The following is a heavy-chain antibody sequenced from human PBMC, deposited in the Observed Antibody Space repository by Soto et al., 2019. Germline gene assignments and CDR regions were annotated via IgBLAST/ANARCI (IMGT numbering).Heavy chain of an antibody. J-gene: IGHJ5*02. D-gene: IGHD5-12*01. V-gene: IGHV1-69*13. CDR2: IIPIFGTA. CDR3: ARDLKSPGIIVATAAGARWFDP. Sequence: SVKVSCKASGGTFSSYAISWVRQVPGQGLEWMGGIIPIFGTANYAQKFQGRVTITADESTSTAYMELSSLRSEDTAVYYCARDLKSPGIIVATAAGARWFDPWGQGTLVTVSS. CDR1: GGTFSSYA.